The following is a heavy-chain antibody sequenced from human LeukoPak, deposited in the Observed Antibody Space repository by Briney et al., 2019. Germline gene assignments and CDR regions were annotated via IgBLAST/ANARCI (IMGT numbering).Heavy chain of an antibody. D-gene: IGHD2-2*01. CDR2: INSDGSST. J-gene: IGHJ6*02. Sequence: PVRSLRLSCAASGFTFSSYWMHWVRQAPRQRLVWFSRINSDGSSTSNADSVKGRFTISRDNAKNTLYLQMNSLRAEDTAVYYCGGQLLWEYGMDVWGQGTTVTVSS. CDR1: GFTFSSYW. CDR3: GGQLLWEYGMDV. V-gene: IGHV3-74*01.